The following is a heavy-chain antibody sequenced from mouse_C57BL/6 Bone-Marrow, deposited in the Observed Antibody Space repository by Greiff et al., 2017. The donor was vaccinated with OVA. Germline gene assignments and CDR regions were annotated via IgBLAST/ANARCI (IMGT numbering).Heavy chain of an antibody. J-gene: IGHJ3*01. CDR3: ARGDYYGSREPY. CDR2: IYPRSGNT. V-gene: IGHV1-81*01. D-gene: IGHD1-1*01. Sequence: VQLKESGAELARPGASVKLSCKASGYTFTSYGISWVKQRTGQGLEWIGEIYPRSGNTYYNEKFKGKATLTADKSSSTAYMELRSLTSEDSAVYFCARGDYYGSREPYWGQGTLVTVSA. CDR1: GYTFTSYG.